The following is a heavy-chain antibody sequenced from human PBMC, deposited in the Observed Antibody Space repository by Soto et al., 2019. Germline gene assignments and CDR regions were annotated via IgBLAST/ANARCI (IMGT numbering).Heavy chain of an antibody. D-gene: IGHD6-19*01. J-gene: IGHJ6*02. CDR2: VHVSGGT. CDR1: GESISNFY. V-gene: IGHV4-4*07. Sequence: SETLSLTCSVSGESISNFYWSWIRQPAGKGLEWIGHVHVSGGTNYNAPLQSRVTMSVDTSSNHVSLQLRSLTAADTAVYYCARDRYGWYPGYDLDVWGPGATVTVSS. CDR3: ARDRYGWYPGYDLDV.